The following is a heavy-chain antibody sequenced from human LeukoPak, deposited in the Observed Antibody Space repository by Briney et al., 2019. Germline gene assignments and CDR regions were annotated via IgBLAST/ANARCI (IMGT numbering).Heavy chain of an antibody. V-gene: IGHV1-18*01. J-gene: IGHJ4*02. D-gene: IGHD1-26*01. CDR3: ARDEESGSFDY. Sequence: ASVKVSCKASGYTFPSYGISWLRQAPGQGLEWMGWISAYNGNTDYAQKLQGRVTMTIDTSTSTAYVELRSLISDDTAVYYCARDEESGSFDYWGQGTLVTVSS. CDR2: ISAYNGNT. CDR1: GYTFPSYG.